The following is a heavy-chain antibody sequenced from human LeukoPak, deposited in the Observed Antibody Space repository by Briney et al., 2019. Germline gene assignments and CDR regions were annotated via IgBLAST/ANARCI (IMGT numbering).Heavy chain of an antibody. CDR2: ISGGDNRI. CDR1: GFTFSDYA. J-gene: IGHJ4*02. V-gene: IGHV3-23*01. Sequence: GGSLSLSCAASGFTFSDYAMSWLRQIPGKGLEWVSAISGGDNRIYYADSVKGRFTISRDNSKSTLHLQMNSLRVEDTAVYYCAKHGCTTTTCYTNCWGQGTLVTVSS. CDR3: AKHGCTTTTCYTNC. D-gene: IGHD2-2*02.